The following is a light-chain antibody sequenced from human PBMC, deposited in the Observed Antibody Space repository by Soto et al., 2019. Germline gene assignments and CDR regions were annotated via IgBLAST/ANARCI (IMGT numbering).Light chain of an antibody. J-gene: IGKJ2*01. CDR3: QEYKRYST. CDR2: KAS. Sequence: DIQMTQSPSTLSASVGDRVTITCRASESILSWLAWYQQKPGKAPKLLIYKASSLESGVSSRFSGSGSGTEFTITTSSLEPGDFATYYCQEYKRYSTFAQGTKLEIK. V-gene: IGKV1-5*03. CDR1: ESILSW.